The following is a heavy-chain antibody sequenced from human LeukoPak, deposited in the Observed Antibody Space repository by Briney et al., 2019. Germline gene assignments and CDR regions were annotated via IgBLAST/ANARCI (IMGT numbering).Heavy chain of an antibody. CDR2: IWYDGSNK. Sequence: GGSLRLSCGSSGFTFSSYGMHCVRQAPGKGLEGVAVIWYDGSNKYYADSVKGRFTISRDNSKNTLYLQMNSLRAEDTAVYYCARDLGRSSTENWFDPWGQGTLVTVSS. J-gene: IGHJ5*02. D-gene: IGHD6-6*01. V-gene: IGHV3-33*01. CDR1: GFTFSSYG. CDR3: ARDLGRSSTENWFDP.